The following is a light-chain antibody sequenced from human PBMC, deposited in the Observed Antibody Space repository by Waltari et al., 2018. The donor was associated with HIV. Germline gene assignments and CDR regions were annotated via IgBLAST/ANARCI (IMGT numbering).Light chain of an antibody. CDR3: QSYDRSLSGVI. V-gene: IGLV1-40*01. CDR2: GDA. CDR1: TSNIRAGYD. J-gene: IGLJ2*01. Sequence: QSVLTQPPSVSGAPGQRVTISCTGNTSNIRAGYDVHWYQQLPGTAPQLLIYGDANRPSGVPDRFSGSTSGTSASLAITGLRAEDECDYYCQSYDRSLSGVIFGGGTKLTVL.